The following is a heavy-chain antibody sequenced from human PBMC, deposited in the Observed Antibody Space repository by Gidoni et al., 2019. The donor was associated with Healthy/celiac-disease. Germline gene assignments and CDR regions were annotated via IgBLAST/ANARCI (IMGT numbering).Heavy chain of an antibody. CDR3: ARTRIPHLIAAAGTYFDY. CDR1: GYTFTSYY. D-gene: IGHD6-13*01. CDR2: INPSGGST. J-gene: IGHJ4*02. Sequence: QVQLVQSGAEVKKPGASVKVSCKASGYTFTSYYMHWVRQAPGHGLEWMGIINPSGGSTSYAQKFQGRVTMTRDTSTSTVYIELSSLRSEDTAVYYCARTRIPHLIAAAGTYFDYWGQGTLVTVSS. V-gene: IGHV1-46*01.